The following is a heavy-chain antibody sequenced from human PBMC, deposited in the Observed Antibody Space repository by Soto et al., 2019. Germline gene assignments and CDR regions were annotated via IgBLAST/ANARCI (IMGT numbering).Heavy chain of an antibody. D-gene: IGHD3-3*01. CDR2: ISWNSGSI. J-gene: IGHJ6*02. V-gene: IGHV3-9*01. CDR3: AKDMGEEECGGGWASMDV. Sequence: EVQLVESGGGLVQPGRSLRLSCAASGFTFDDYAMHWVRQAPGKGLVWVSGISWNSGSIGYADSVKGRFTISRDNAKNSLYLQMNSLRAEDTALYYCAKDMGEEECGGGWASMDVWGQGTTVTVSS. CDR1: GFTFDDYA.